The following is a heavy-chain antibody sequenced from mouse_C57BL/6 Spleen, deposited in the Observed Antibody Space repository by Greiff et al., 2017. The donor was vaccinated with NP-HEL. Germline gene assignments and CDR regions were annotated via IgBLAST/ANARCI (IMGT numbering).Heavy chain of an antibody. CDR1: GYTFTSYT. CDR2: INPSSGYT. D-gene: IGHD1-1*01. CDR3: AVGYYGSSYYFDY. J-gene: IGHJ2*01. V-gene: IGHV1-4*01. Sequence: VKLQESGAELARPGASVKMSCKASGYTFTSYTMHWVKQRPGQGLEWIGYINPSSGYTKYNQKFKDKATLTADKSSSTAYMQLSSLTSEDSAVYYWAVGYYGSSYYFDYWGQGTTLTVSS.